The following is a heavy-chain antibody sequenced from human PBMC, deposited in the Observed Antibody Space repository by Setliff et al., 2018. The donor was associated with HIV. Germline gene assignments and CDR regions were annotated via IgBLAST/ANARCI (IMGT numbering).Heavy chain of an antibody. CDR2: IHYNEKT. CDR3: ASRVYYYDSNNFLREEGFDP. Sequence: SETLSLTCTVSGGSASNSRYYWAWIRQPPGKGLEYIGSIHYNEKTYYNPSLKSRVTISIDTSKDQFSLNLASVTAADTAVYYCASRVYYYDSNNFLREEGFDPWGQGTLVTVSS. V-gene: IGHV4-39*01. D-gene: IGHD3-22*01. J-gene: IGHJ5*02. CDR1: GGSASNSRYY.